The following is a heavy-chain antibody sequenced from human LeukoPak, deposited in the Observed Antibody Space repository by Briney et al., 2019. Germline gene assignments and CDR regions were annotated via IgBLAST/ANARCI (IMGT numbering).Heavy chain of an antibody. CDR2: IYSGGST. J-gene: IGHJ3*02. Sequence: GGSLRLSCAASGFTVSSNYMSWVRQPPGKWLEWGSVIYSGGSTYYADSVKGRFTISRDNSKNTLYLQMNSLRAEDTAVYYCARDPVPGDAFGIWGQGTMVTVSS. CDR1: GFTVSSNY. D-gene: IGHD1-14*01. CDR3: ARDPVPGDAFGI. V-gene: IGHV3-53*01.